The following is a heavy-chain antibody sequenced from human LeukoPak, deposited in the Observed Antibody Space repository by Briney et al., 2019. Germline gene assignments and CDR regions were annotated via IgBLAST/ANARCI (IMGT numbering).Heavy chain of an antibody. CDR2: INHSGST. CDR3: ARDPVGGSTIFDY. D-gene: IGHD1-26*01. CDR1: GGSFSGYY. Sequence: TSSETLSLTCAVYGGSFSGYYWSWIRQPPGKGLEWIGEINHSGSTNYNPSLKSRVTISVDTSKNQFSLKLSSVTPEDTAVYYCARDPVGGSTIFDYWGQGTLVTVSS. J-gene: IGHJ4*02. V-gene: IGHV4-34*01.